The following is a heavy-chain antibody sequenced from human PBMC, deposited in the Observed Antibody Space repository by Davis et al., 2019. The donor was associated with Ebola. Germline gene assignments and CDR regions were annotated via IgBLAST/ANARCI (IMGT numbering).Heavy chain of an antibody. CDR2: ISSSSSTI. CDR3: AREGYSSGWSYYYYYMDV. Sequence: GESLKISCAASGFTFSSYSMNWVRQAPGKGLEWVSYISSSSSTIYYADSVKGRFTISRDNAKNSLYLQMNSLRAEDTAVYYCAREGYSSGWSYYYYYMDVWGKGTTVTVPS. V-gene: IGHV3-48*04. D-gene: IGHD6-19*01. CDR1: GFTFSSYS. J-gene: IGHJ6*03.